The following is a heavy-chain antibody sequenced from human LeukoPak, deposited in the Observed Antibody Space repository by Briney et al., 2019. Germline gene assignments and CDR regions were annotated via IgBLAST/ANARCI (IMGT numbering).Heavy chain of an antibody. J-gene: IGHJ6*03. V-gene: IGHV1-46*01. CDR3: ARGHIVVVTAIYYYYYYMDV. D-gene: IGHD2-21*02. CDR2: INPSGGST. Sequence: ASLKVSCKASGDTFTSYYMHWVRQAPGQGLEWMGIINPSGGSTSYAQKFQGRVTMTRDMSTSTVYMELSSLRSEDTAVYYCARGHIVVVTAIYYYYYYMDVWGKGTTVTVSS. CDR1: GDTFTSYY.